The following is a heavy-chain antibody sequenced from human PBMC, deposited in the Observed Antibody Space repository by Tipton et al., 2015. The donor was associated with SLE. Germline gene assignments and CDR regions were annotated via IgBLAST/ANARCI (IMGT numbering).Heavy chain of an antibody. D-gene: IGHD5-12*01. CDR3: ARDSLRFSGYGNYYYGMDV. V-gene: IGHV4-4*02. Sequence: TLSLTCAVSGGSIISNNWWSWVRQPPGKGLEWIGEIYHSGGTNYNPSLRSRVTISIDKSKKQFSLKLSSVTAADTAVYYCARDSLRFSGYGNYYYGMDVWGQGTTVTVSS. CDR2: IYHSGGT. CDR1: GGSIISNNW. J-gene: IGHJ6*02.